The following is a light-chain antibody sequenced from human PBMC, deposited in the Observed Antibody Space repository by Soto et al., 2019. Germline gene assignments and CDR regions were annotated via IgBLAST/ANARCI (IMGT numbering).Light chain of an antibody. Sequence: EIVLTQSPVTLSVSPGARAALSCLARQSVSYNLAWYQQKPGQAPRLLIYGAFTRATGIPARFTGSGSGTEFILTISSLQSEDFAVYYCQQYNNWPPITFGQGTRLEIK. CDR1: QSVSYN. J-gene: IGKJ5*01. V-gene: IGKV3-15*01. CDR2: GAF. CDR3: QQYNNWPPIT.